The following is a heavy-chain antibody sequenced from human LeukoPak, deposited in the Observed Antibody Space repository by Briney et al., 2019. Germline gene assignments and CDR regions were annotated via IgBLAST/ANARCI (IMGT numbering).Heavy chain of an antibody. V-gene: IGHV4-39*07. CDR1: GGSISSSSYY. D-gene: IGHD3-22*01. CDR2: IYYSGST. Sequence: PSETLSLTCTVSGGSISSSSYYWGWIRQPPGKGLEWIGSIYYSGSTNYNPSLKSRVTISADTSKNQFSLKLSSVTAADTAVYYCARDKGYYESSGYLKAFDIWGQGTMVTVSS. J-gene: IGHJ3*02. CDR3: ARDKGYYESSGYLKAFDI.